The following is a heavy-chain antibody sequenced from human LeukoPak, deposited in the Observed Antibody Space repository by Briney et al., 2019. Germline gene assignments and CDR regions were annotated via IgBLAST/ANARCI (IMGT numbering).Heavy chain of an antibody. CDR1: GFSFSTYA. Sequence: GGSLRLSCAASGFSFSTYAMNWVRQAPGKGLEWLSYISGSSNTIYYADSVKGRFTISRDNARNTVYLQMNSLRADDTAVYYCARDPSSWNGYFDSWGQGTLVTVSS. CDR3: ARDPSSWNGYFDS. CDR2: ISGSSNTI. D-gene: IGHD6-13*01. V-gene: IGHV3-48*04. J-gene: IGHJ4*02.